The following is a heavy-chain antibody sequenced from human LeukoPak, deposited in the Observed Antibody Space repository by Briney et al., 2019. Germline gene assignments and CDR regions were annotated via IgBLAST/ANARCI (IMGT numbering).Heavy chain of an antibody. J-gene: IGHJ6*03. Sequence: SVSVSSTASRGTFTSYAISWVRQAPGQQLEGMGGIIPIFGTANYTQKFPGRVTITTDESTSTAYMELSSLRSEDTAVYYCARALKDIVVVPAATMLYYYYMDVWGKGTTVTVSS. CDR3: ARALKDIVVVPAATMLYYYYMDV. CDR2: IIPIFGTA. D-gene: IGHD2-2*01. V-gene: IGHV1-69*05. CDR1: RGTFTSYA.